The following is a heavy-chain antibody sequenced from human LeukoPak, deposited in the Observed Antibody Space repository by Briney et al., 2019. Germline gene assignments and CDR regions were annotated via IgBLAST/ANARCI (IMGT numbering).Heavy chain of an antibody. Sequence: ASVKVSFKSSGGTFSSYSITWVRQAPGQGLEWMGGIIPVFGTPIYAQMFQGRVTITAEESTSTAYMALSSLRSEDTAVYYCARRGGYCSGGTCYHDYWGQGTLVTVSS. CDR1: GGTFSSYS. CDR2: IIPVFGTP. J-gene: IGHJ4*02. CDR3: ARRGGYCSGGTCYHDY. D-gene: IGHD2-15*01. V-gene: IGHV1-69*13.